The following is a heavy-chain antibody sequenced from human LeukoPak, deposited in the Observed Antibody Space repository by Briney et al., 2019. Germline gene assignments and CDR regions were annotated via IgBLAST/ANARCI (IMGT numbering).Heavy chain of an antibody. D-gene: IGHD1-1*01. V-gene: IGHV4-59*01. CDR2: IYYTGST. Sequence: KPSETLSLTCTVSRGSISTYYWTWIRQPPGKELEWIGYIYYTGSTNYNPSLESRVTISVDTSKNQFSLKLRSVTAADTAVYCARGGTLRHGFDIWGQGTMVTVSS. CDR1: RGSISTYY. CDR3: ARGGTLRHGFDI. J-gene: IGHJ3*02.